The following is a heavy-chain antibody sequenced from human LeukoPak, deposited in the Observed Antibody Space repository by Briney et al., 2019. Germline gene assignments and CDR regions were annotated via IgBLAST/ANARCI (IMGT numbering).Heavy chain of an antibody. CDR1: GYTFTGYY. CDR3: ARDRAGYYDTSGSVAFDI. V-gene: IGHV1-2*02. CDR2: INPNSGGT. D-gene: IGHD3-22*01. Sequence: GASVKVSCKASGYTFTGYYMHWVRQAPGQGLEWMGWINPNSGGTNYAQKFQGRVTMTRDTSISTTYMELSRLRNDDTAVYYCARDRAGYYDTSGSVAFDIWGQGTMVTVSS. J-gene: IGHJ3*02.